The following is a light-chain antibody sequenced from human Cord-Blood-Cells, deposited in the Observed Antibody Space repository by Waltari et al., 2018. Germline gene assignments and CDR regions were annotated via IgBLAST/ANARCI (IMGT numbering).Light chain of an antibody. CDR3: QQYNSYSRT. CDR2: TAY. Sequence: DIQLTQSPSTLSASVGARVTITCRASQSISSWLAWYQQKPGKAPKILIYTAYSLESGVPSRFSGSGSGTEFTLTISSLQPDDFATYYCQQYNSYSRTFGQGTKVEIK. CDR1: QSISSW. V-gene: IGKV1-5*03. J-gene: IGKJ1*01.